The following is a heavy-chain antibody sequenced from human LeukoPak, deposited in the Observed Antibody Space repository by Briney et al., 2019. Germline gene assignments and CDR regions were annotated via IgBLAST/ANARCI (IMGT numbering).Heavy chain of an antibody. D-gene: IGHD6-13*01. CDR2: IYTSGGT. CDR3: AREKLKQQPYMDV. J-gene: IGHJ6*03. CDR1: GGSMSRYY. Sequence: SETVSLMCTLSGGSMSRYYWSWIRQPAGEGLGWIRHIYTSGGTNFNPSLKSRVTMSVDTSKNQISLKLSSVTAADTAVYYCAREKLKQQPYMDVWGKGTAVTVSS. V-gene: IGHV4-4*07.